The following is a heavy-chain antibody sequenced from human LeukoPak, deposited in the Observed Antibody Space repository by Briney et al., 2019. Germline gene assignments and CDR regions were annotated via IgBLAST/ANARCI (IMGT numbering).Heavy chain of an antibody. D-gene: IGHD4-17*01. CDR2: ISSSSSYI. J-gene: IGHJ3*02. V-gene: IGHV3-21*01. CDR3: ARDSYDYGDSNDAFDI. Sequence: GGSLRLSCAASGFTFSSYSMNWVRQAPGKGLEWVSSISSSSSYIYYADSVKGRFTISRDNAKNSLYLQMNSLRAEDTAVYYCARDSYDYGDSNDAFDIWGQGTMVTVSS. CDR1: GFTFSSYS.